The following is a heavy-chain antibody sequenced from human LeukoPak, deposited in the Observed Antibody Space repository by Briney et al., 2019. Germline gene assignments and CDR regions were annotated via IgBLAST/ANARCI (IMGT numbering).Heavy chain of an antibody. CDR2: ISAYNGNT. J-gene: IGHJ5*02. CDR3: ARGPPGSWRIAARSPNWFDP. D-gene: IGHD6-13*01. Sequence: ASVKVSCKASGYTFTSYGISWVRQAPGQGLEWMGWISAYNGNTNYAQKLQGRVTMTTDTSTSTAYMELRSLRSDDTAVYYCARGPPGSWRIAARSPNWFDPWGQGTLVTVSS. CDR1: GYTFTSYG. V-gene: IGHV1-18*01.